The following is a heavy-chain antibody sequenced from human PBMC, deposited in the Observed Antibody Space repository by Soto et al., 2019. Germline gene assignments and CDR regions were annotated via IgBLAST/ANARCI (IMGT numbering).Heavy chain of an antibody. CDR3: VKDDGGYPSTAPH. D-gene: IGHD3-22*01. V-gene: IGHV3-23*01. CDR2: ISGSGDRT. J-gene: IGHJ4*02. CDR1: GITISNYP. Sequence: EVQLLESGGGLVQPGGSLRLSRAASGITISNYPMSWVRQAPGKGLDWVSGISGSGDRTYYADSAKGRFTISKDISRNSLSLQLDSLGVEDTAVYFCVKDDGGYPSTAPHWGQGTLATVSS.